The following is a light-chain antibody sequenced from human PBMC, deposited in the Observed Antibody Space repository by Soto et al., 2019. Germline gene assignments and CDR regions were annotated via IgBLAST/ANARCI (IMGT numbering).Light chain of an antibody. Sequence: QSVLTHPPSASGTPGQRVTISCSGSRSNIGSNYVYWYQQLPGTAPKLLIYRNNQRPSGVPDRFSGSKSGTSASLAISGLRSEDEADYYCAAWDDSLSGVVFGGGTQLTVL. CDR1: RSNIGSNY. CDR3: AAWDDSLSGVV. CDR2: RNN. V-gene: IGLV1-47*01. J-gene: IGLJ2*01.